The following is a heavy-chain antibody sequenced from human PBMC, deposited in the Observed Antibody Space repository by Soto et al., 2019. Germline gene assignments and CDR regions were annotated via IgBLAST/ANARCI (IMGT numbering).Heavy chain of an antibody. V-gene: IGHV6-1*01. D-gene: IGHD6-13*01. CDR3: ARVVAAAERGDYYYGMDV. Sequence: SQTLSLTCAISGDSVSSNSAAWNWIRQSPSRGLEWLGRTYYRSKWYNDYAVSVKSRITINPDTSKNQFSLQLNSVTPEDTAVYYCARVVAAAERGDYYYGMDVWGQGTTVTVSS. CDR1: GDSVSSNSAA. CDR2: TYYRSKWYN. J-gene: IGHJ6*02.